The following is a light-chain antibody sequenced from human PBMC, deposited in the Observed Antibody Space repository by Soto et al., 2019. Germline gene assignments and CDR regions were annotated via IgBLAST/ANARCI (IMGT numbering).Light chain of an antibody. J-gene: IGKJ4*01. Sequence: PGARATLSCRASQSVSSSFLAWYQQKPGQAPRLLIYGASSRATGIPDRFSGSGSGTDFTLTISRLEPEDVAVYCCQQYGSSPLTFGGGTKVEIK. CDR3: QQYGSSPLT. CDR2: GAS. CDR1: QSVSSSF. V-gene: IGKV3-20*01.